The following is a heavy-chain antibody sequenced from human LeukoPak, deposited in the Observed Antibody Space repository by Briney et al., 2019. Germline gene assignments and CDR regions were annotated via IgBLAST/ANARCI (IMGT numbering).Heavy chain of an antibody. V-gene: IGHV1-69*05. Sequence: SVKVSCKASGGTFSSYAISWVRQAPGQGLEWMGRIIPIFGTANYAQKFQGRVTITTDESTSTAYMELRSLRSEDTAVYYCAREVAGEAGDWGQGTLVTVSS. CDR2: IIPIFGTA. CDR1: GGTFSSYA. CDR3: AREVAGEAGD. D-gene: IGHD6-19*01. J-gene: IGHJ4*02.